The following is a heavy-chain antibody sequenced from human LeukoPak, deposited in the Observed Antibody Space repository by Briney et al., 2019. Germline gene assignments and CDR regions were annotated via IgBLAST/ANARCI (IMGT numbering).Heavy chain of an antibody. J-gene: IGHJ6*03. CDR1: GYTFTSYG. CDR3: ARDPPTVTTIKYYYYYYMDV. D-gene: IGHD4-17*01. Sequence: ASVTVSCKASGYTFTSYGVSWVRQAPGQGLEWMGWISAYNGNTNYAQKLQGRVTMTTDTSTSTAYMELRSLRSDDTAVYYCARDPPTVTTIKYYYYYYMDVWGKGTTVTISS. V-gene: IGHV1-18*01. CDR2: ISAYNGNT.